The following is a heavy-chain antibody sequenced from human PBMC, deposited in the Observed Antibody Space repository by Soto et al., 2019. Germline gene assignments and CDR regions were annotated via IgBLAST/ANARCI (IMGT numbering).Heavy chain of an antibody. CDR1: GGSISSGDYY. J-gene: IGHJ4*02. V-gene: IGHV4-30-4*01. CDR3: ARAPVLRFLEWLPNGLDY. D-gene: IGHD3-3*01. Sequence: SETLSLTCTVSGGSISSGDYYWSWIRQPPGKGLGWIGYIYYSGSTYYNPSLKSRVTISVDTSKNQFSLKLSSVTAADTAVYYCARAPVLRFLEWLPNGLDYWGQGTLVTVSS. CDR2: IYYSGST.